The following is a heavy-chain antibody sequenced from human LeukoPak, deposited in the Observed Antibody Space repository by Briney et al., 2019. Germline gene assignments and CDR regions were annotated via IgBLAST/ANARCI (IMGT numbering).Heavy chain of an antibody. Sequence: GGSLRLSCAASGFTFSSYAMSWVRQAPGKGLEWGSAISGSGGSTYYADSVKGRFTISRDNSKNTLYLQMNSLRAEDTAVYYCAKGGKVGRGSGFDYWGQGTLVTVSS. CDR3: AKGGKVGRGSGFDY. V-gene: IGHV3-23*01. D-gene: IGHD2-15*01. CDR1: GFTFSSYA. CDR2: ISGSGGST. J-gene: IGHJ4*02.